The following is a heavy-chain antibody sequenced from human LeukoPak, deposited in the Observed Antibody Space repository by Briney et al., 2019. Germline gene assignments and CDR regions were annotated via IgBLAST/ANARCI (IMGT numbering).Heavy chain of an antibody. CDR3: ARDRTQTKVAVPGDY. V-gene: IGHV1-3*01. CDR1: GGTFSSYA. CDR2: INAGNGNT. J-gene: IGHJ4*02. Sequence: GSSVKVSCKASGGTFSSYAMHWVRQAPGQRLEWMGWINAGNGNTKYSQKFQGRVTITRDTSASTAYMELSSLRSEDTAVYYCARDRTQTKVAVPGDYWGQGTLVTVSS. D-gene: IGHD6-19*01.